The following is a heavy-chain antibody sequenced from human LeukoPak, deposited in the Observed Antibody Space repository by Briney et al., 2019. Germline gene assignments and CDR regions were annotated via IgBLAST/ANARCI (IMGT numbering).Heavy chain of an antibody. CDR1: GFTFSSYS. CDR3: ARDQRYCSSSSCPWEPFDY. D-gene: IGHD2-2*01. CDR2: ISSSSRSI. V-gene: IGHV3-21*05. Sequence: GGSLRLSCAASGFTFSSYSMNWVRQAPGKGLEWVSYISSSSRSIYYADSVKGRFTISRDNAKNSLYLQMNSLRAEDTAVYYCARDQRYCSSSSCPWEPFDYWGQGTLVTVSS. J-gene: IGHJ4*02.